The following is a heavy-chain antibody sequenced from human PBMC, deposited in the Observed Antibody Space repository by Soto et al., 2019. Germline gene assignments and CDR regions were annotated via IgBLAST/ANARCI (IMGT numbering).Heavy chain of an antibody. Sequence: SETLSLTCTVSGGSISSYYWSWIRQPPGKGLEWIGYIYYSGSTNYNPSLKSRVTISVDTSKNQFSLKLSSVTAADTAVYYCARDGPLGPYYFDYWGQGTLFTVSA. V-gene: IGHV4-59*01. J-gene: IGHJ4*02. CDR1: GGSISSYY. CDR3: ARDGPLGPYYFDY. CDR2: IYYSGST.